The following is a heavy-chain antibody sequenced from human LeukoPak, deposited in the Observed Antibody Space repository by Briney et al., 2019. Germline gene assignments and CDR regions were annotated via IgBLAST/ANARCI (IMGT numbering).Heavy chain of an antibody. CDR1: GFTFSSYA. D-gene: IGHD2-8*01. J-gene: IGHJ4*02. CDR2: ISDSGDYT. CDR3: AKDTSIGKYCTNGVCSPFDY. V-gene: IGHV3-23*01. Sequence: GGSLRLSCAGSGFTFSSYAMSWVRQAPGQGLGWVSVISDSGDYTSYADSVRGRFTISRDNSRNTLYLQMISVRPEDTAVYYCAKDTSIGKYCTNGVCSPFDYWGQGTLVTVSS.